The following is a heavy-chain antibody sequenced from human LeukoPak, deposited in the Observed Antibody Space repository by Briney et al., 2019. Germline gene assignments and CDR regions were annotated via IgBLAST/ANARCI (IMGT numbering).Heavy chain of an antibody. CDR3: ARVTRDTAMVTHWYFDL. Sequence: SVKVSCKASGGTFSSYAISWVRQAPGQGIEWMGGIIPIFGTANHAHKFQARLTIPTHESTSTAYMELSSLRSEDTAVYYCARVTRDTAMVTHWYFDLWGRGTLVTVSS. CDR1: GGTFSSYA. V-gene: IGHV1-69*05. J-gene: IGHJ2*01. D-gene: IGHD5-18*01. CDR2: IIPIFGTA.